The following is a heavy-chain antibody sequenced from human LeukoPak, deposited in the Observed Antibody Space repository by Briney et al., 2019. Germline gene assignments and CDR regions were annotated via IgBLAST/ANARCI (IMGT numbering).Heavy chain of an antibody. CDR2: IRSKANSYAT. CDR3: TRTTRFLEWYDAFDI. CDR1: GFTFSGST. J-gene: IGHJ3*02. V-gene: IGHV3-73*01. Sequence: GGSLKLSCAASGFTFSGSTMQWVRQASGKGLEWVGRIRSKANSYATTYDESVRGRFTISRDDSKNTAYLQMNSLKTEDTAVYYCTRTTRFLEWYDAFDIWGQGTMVTVSS. D-gene: IGHD3-3*01.